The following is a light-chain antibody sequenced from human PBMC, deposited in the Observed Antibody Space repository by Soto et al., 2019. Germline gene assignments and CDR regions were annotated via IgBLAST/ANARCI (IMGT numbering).Light chain of an antibody. V-gene: IGKV3-15*01. CDR3: QHYNNWPPDRT. CDR2: GAS. CDR1: QSVGSN. Sequence: EIVMTQSPATLSVSPGERATLSCRASQSVGSNLAWYQQKPGQAPRHLIYGASTRATGIPARFSGSGSGTEFTLTISSLQSEDFAIYFCQHYNNWPPDRTFGQGTKVEIK. J-gene: IGKJ1*01.